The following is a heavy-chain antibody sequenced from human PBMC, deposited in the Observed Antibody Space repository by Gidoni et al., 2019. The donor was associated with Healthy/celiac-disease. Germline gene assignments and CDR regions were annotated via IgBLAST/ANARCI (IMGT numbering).Heavy chain of an antibody. CDR3: ARSRPEDWFDP. V-gene: IGHV3-11*01. CDR2: ISSSGSTI. Sequence: QVQLLESGGGLVKPGVSLSLSCVASGFTFSDYYMSWIRQAPGKGLEWVSYISSSGSTIYYADSVKGRFTISRDNAKNSLYLQMNSLRAEDTAVYYCARSRPEDWFDPWGQGTLFTVSS. CDR1: GFTFSDYY. J-gene: IGHJ5*02.